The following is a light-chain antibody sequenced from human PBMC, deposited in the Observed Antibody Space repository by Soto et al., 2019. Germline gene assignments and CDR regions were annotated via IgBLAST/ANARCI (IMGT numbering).Light chain of an antibody. J-gene: IGKJ1*01. V-gene: IGKV3-20*01. Sequence: DIVLTQSPGTLSLSPGERATLSCRSSQSVSSNYLAWYQQKPDQAPRLVIYDVSGRATGVPDRFSGSGSGTDFALTISRREPEDSAVYYCRQYGLSPTFGQGTKVVI. CDR1: QSVSSNY. CDR2: DVS. CDR3: RQYGLSPT.